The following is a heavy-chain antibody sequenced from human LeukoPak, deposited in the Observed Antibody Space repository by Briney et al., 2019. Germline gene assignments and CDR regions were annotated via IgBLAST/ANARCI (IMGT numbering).Heavy chain of an antibody. Sequence: GGSLRLSCAASGFTFSSYWMSWVRQAPGKGLEWVANIKQDGSEKYYVDSVKGRFTVSRDNAKNSLYQQMNSLRVEDTAMYYCAKVAASGISPTDYWGQGTLVTVSS. D-gene: IGHD6-13*01. V-gene: IGHV3-7*01. CDR3: AKVAASGISPTDY. CDR1: GFTFSSYW. J-gene: IGHJ4*02. CDR2: IKQDGSEK.